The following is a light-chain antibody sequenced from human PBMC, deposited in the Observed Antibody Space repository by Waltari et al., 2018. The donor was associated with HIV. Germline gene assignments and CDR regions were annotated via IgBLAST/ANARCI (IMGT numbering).Light chain of an antibody. CDR3: QPSYSTRCP. J-gene: IGKJ3*01. V-gene: IGKV1-39*01. CDR1: QSSSSY. CDR2: AAS. Sequence: DIHMTPSPSSLSASVGDRVTITCRANQSSSSYVNWYQQKPGKAPKLLIYAASSLQSGVASLSSGSGSGIDVTLNISRPQPEDFATYDCQPSYSTRCPLGPGPTVDI.